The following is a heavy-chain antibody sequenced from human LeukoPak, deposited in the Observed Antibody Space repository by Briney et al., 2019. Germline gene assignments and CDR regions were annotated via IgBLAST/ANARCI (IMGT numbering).Heavy chain of an antibody. CDR1: GDSVSSNSAA. CDR2: TYYRSKWYS. Sequence: SQTLSLTCAISGDSVSSNSAAWDWIRQSPSRGLEWLGRTYYRSKWYSDYAVSVKSRITINPDTSKNQFSLQLNSVTPEDTAVYYCATATTQLLRYVDFWGQGTLVTVSS. J-gene: IGHJ4*02. CDR3: ATATTQLLRYVDF. D-gene: IGHD1-26*01. V-gene: IGHV6-1*01.